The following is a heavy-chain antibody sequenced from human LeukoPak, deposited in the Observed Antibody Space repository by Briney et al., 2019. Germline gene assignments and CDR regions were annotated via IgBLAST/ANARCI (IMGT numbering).Heavy chain of an antibody. CDR2: INVYNGDT. V-gene: IGHV1-18*04. Sequence: ASVKVSCKASGYTFTGYYMHWVRQAPGRGLEWMGWINVYNGDTNYPQNLQGRVTMATDTSTNTAYMDLRGLRSDDTAIYYCARATFWSGCDHWGQGTLVTVSS. D-gene: IGHD3-3*01. CDR1: GYTFTGYY. CDR3: ARATFWSGCDH. J-gene: IGHJ4*02.